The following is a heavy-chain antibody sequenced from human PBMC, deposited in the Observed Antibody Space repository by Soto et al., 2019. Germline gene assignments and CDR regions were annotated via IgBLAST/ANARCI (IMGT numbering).Heavy chain of an antibody. J-gene: IGHJ6*03. Sequence: QVQLQQWGAGLLKPSETLSLTCAVYGGSFSGYYWSWIRQPPGKGLEWIEEINHSGSTNYNPSLKSRVTISVDTSKNQFSLKLSSVTAADTAVYYCARGAGRWLRRPIYYYMDVWGKGTTVTVSS. CDR3: ARGAGRWLRRPIYYYMDV. CDR2: INHSGST. V-gene: IGHV4-34*01. CDR1: GGSFSGYY. D-gene: IGHD5-12*01.